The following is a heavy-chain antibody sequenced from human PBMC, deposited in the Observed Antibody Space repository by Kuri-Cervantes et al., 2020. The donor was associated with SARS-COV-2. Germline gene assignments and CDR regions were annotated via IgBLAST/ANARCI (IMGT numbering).Heavy chain of an antibody. D-gene: IGHD4-11*01. CDR2: IWYDGSNK. V-gene: IGHV3-33*01. CDR1: GFTFSSYG. CDR3: VRGTEDYSGARSFFDS. J-gene: IGHJ4*02. Sequence: GESLKISCAASGFTFSSYGMHWVRQAPGKGLEWVAVIWYDGSNKYYVDSVKGRFTTSRDNAKNSMYLQMNSLRAEDTAIYYCVRGTEDYSGARSFFDSWGQGTPVTVSS.